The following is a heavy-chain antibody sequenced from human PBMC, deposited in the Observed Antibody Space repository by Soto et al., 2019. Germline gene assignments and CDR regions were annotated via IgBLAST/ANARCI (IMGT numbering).Heavy chain of an antibody. CDR1: GFTFSGYA. J-gene: IGHJ4*02. Sequence: EVQLLESGGGLVQPGGSLRLSCAASGFTFSGYAMSWVRQAPGKGLEWVSGVSGSGSSTDYADSVKGRFTISRDNSKNSLYLQMNSLRAEDTAVYYCAKCGHTAMALYYFDYWGQGTLVTVSS. D-gene: IGHD5-18*01. CDR3: AKCGHTAMALYYFDY. CDR2: VSGSGSST. V-gene: IGHV3-23*01.